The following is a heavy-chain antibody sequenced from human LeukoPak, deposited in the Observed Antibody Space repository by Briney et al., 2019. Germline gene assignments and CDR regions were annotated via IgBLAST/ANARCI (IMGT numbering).Heavy chain of an antibody. J-gene: IGHJ6*04. V-gene: IGHV3-48*03. D-gene: IGHD2-2*01. Sequence: GGSLRLSCAASGFTFSSYEMNWVRQAPGKGRGWVSYISSSGSTIYYADSVKGRFTISRDNAKNSLYLQMNSLRAEDTAVYYCAREYCSSTSCLYLGYYYGMDVWGKGTTVTVSS. CDR1: GFTFSSYE. CDR3: AREYCSSTSCLYLGYYYGMDV. CDR2: ISSSGSTI.